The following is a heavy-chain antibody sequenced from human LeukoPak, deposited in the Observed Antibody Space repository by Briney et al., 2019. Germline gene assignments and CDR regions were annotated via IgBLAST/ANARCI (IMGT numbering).Heavy chain of an antibody. D-gene: IGHD6-13*01. Sequence: PGGSLRLSCAASGFTFSSYAMSWVRQAPGKGLEWVSAISGSGGSTYYADSVKGRFTISRNNSKNTLYLQMNSLRAEDTAVYYCAKLETAAGNYYFDYWGQGTLVTVSS. CDR3: AKLETAAGNYYFDY. CDR2: ISGSGGST. CDR1: GFTFSSYA. V-gene: IGHV3-23*01. J-gene: IGHJ4*02.